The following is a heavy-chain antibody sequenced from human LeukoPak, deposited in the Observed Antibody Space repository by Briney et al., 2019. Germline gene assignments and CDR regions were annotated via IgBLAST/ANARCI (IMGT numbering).Heavy chain of an antibody. J-gene: IGHJ4*02. Sequence: PGGSLRLSCEVSLFTFSRYSMTCVRQVPGKGLEWIAYLTSSSNTFYYADSVKGRFIISRDNARNSLFLQMNSLTVEDTAVYYCARSLSGYDPLRAFWGQGTLVTVSS. CDR1: LFTFSRYS. D-gene: IGHD5-12*01. V-gene: IGHV3-48*01. CDR3: ARSLSGYDPLRAF. CDR2: LTSSSNTF.